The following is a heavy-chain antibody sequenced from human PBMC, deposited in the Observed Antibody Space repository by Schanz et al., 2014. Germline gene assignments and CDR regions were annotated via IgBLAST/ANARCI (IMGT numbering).Heavy chain of an antibody. D-gene: IGHD3-16*02. V-gene: IGHV4-30-4*07. J-gene: IGHJ6*02. CDR1: GGSISSGGYS. Sequence: QVQLQESGPGLVKPSQTLSLTCAVSGGSISSGGYSWSWIRQPPGKGLEWIGCIFFSGSAYYNPARKSRFTVSVDPSKKQFARRLSSVTAADTAVYYCARLSRYYGLDVWGQGTTVTVSS. CDR2: IFFSGSA. CDR3: ARLSRYYGLDV.